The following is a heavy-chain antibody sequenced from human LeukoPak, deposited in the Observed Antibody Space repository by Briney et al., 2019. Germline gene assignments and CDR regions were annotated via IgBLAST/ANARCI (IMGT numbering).Heavy chain of an antibody. D-gene: IGHD6-19*01. V-gene: IGHV1-18*04. CDR1: GYTFTGYH. CDR2: ISAYNGNT. CDR3: ARGAVAGGRDYYYGMDV. J-gene: IGHJ6*02. Sequence: GASVKVSCKASGYTFTGYHMHWVRQAPGQGLEWMGWISAYNGNTNYAQKLQGRVTMTTDTSTSTAYMELRSLRSDDTAVYYCARGAVAGGRDYYYGMDVWGQGTTVTVSS.